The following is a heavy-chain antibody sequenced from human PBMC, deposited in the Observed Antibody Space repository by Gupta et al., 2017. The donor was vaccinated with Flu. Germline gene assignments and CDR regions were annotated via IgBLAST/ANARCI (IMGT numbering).Heavy chain of an antibody. V-gene: IGHV1-69*02. J-gene: IGHJ4*02. Sequence: QVQLVQSGAEVKKPGSSVKVSCKASGGTFSSYTISWVRQAPGQGLEWMGRIIPIRGIANYAQKFQGRVTITADKSTSTAYMELSSLRSEDTAVYYCATRIATRGVDYWGQGTLVTVSS. CDR3: ATRIATRGVDY. CDR2: IIPIRGIA. CDR1: GGTFSSYT. D-gene: IGHD6-13*01.